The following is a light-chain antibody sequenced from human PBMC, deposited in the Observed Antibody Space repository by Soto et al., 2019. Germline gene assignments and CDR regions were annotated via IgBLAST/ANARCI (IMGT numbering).Light chain of an antibody. CDR2: GAT. J-gene: IGKJ1*01. CDR1: QRVRLL. Sequence: EIVRTQSSAALSVSRGERATLSCRSRQRVRLLLAWSEQKRGQAPRHLVHGATTRATSFPARFSSSGSVTEFTLTVGSLQFHYFEVYSCRHSNNCPRTVGKGTKV. V-gene: IGKV3-15*01. CDR3: RHSNNCPRT.